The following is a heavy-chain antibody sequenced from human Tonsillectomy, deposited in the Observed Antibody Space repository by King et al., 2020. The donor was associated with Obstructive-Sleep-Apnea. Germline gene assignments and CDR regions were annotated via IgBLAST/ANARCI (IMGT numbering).Heavy chain of an antibody. CDR3: ARDLQQVIPDY. V-gene: IGHV1-18*01. CDR1: GFTFTSFG. D-gene: IGHD6-13*01. J-gene: IGHJ4*02. CDR2: ISGYNGNT. Sequence: QLVQSGAEVRKPGASVKVSCKTSGFTFTSFGISWVRQAPGQGLEWMGWISGYNGNTNYGQKAQDRLTLTTDTSTSTVYMELRSLRSDDTAVYYCARDLQQVIPDYWGQGTLVTVSS.